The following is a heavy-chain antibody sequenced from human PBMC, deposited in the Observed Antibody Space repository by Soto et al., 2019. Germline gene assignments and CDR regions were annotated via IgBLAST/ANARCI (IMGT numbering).Heavy chain of an antibody. V-gene: IGHV3-66*01. CDR2: IYRGGSA. J-gene: IGHJ6*03. CDR3: ARGASGWSPYYFYFMDV. Sequence: EVQLVESGGGLVKPGGSLRLSCAASGFNVSTNYMSWVRQAPGKGLEWVSVIYRGGSAYYADSLKGRFTLSRDTSKNTLYLQMKSLGAEDTAVYYCARGASGWSPYYFYFMDVWGKGTTVAVSS. D-gene: IGHD6-19*01. CDR1: GFNVSTNY.